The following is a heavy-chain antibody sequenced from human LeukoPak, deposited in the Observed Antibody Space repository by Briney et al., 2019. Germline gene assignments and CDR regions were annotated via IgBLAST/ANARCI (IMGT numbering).Heavy chain of an antibody. J-gene: IGHJ3*02. CDR1: GYTFTGYY. CDR2: INPNSGGT. Sequence: GASVKVSCKASGYTFTGYYIHWVRQAPGQGLEWMGWINPNSGGTNYAQKFQGRVTMTRDTSISTAYMELSRLRSDDTAVYYCAKNSGSYDLDAFDIWGQGTMVTVSS. V-gene: IGHV1-2*02. CDR3: AKNSGSYDLDAFDI. D-gene: IGHD1-26*01.